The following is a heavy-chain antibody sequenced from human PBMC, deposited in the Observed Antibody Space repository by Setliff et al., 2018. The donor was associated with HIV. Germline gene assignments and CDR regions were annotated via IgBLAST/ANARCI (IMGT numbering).Heavy chain of an antibody. J-gene: IGHJ4*02. V-gene: IGHV1-69*10. CDR1: GGSFSNHA. CDR3: ARDYSPTFYGYDSSVTFDY. Sequence: SVKVSCKASGGSFSNHAISWVRQAPGQGLEWMGGIIPILGIANYAQKFQGRVTITAVESTITAYMELRSLRSEDTAVYYCARDYSPTFYGYDSSVTFDYWGQGTLVTVSS. D-gene: IGHD3-22*01. CDR2: IIPILGIA.